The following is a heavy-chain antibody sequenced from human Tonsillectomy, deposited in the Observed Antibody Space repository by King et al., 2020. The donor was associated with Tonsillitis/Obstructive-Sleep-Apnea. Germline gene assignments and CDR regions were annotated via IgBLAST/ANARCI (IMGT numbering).Heavy chain of an antibody. CDR1: GFTFSNAW. Sequence: VQLVESGGGLVKPGGSLRLSCAASGFTFSNAWMSWVRQAPGKGLEWVGRIKSKTDGGTTDYAAPVKGRFTISRDDSKNTLYLQMNSLKTEDTAVYYCTADWTDSKYYYYYYYYMDVWGQGTTVTVSS. CDR2: IKSKTDGGTT. V-gene: IGHV3-15*01. D-gene: IGHD4-11*01. J-gene: IGHJ6*03. CDR3: TADWTDSKYYYYYYYYMDV.